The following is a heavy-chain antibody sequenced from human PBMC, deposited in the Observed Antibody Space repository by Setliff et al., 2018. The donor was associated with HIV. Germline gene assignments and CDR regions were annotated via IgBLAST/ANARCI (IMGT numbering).Heavy chain of an antibody. CDR2: IYISGST. V-gene: IGHV4-4*08. CDR3: ARAKTIGSSALFLDP. D-gene: IGHD2-2*03. CDR1: GGSISSSY. J-gene: IGHJ5*02. Sequence: SSETLSLTCTVSGGSISSSYWSWIRQPPGKGLEWIAYIYISGSTKYNPSLKSRVTISVDTSKNQFSLNLNSVTAADTATYYCARAKTIGSSALFLDPWGQGTPVTVSS.